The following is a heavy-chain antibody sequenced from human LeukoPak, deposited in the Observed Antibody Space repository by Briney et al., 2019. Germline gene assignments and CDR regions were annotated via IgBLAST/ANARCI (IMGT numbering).Heavy chain of an antibody. V-gene: IGHV1-69*15. Sequence: GSSVKVSCKASGGTFNDYAINWVRQAPGQGLEWMGRIIPMFNTPNYAQKFQGRVTITADESTYTAYMELSSLRSEDTAVYYCASTSDCSTTSCPNAFDYWGQGTLVTVSS. J-gene: IGHJ4*02. D-gene: IGHD2-2*01. CDR1: GGTFNDYA. CDR2: IIPMFNTP. CDR3: ASTSDCSTTSCPNAFDY.